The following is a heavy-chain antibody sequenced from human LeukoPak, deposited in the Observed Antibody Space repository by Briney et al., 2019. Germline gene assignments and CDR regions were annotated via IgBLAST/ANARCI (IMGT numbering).Heavy chain of an antibody. D-gene: IGHD2-15*01. CDR1: GFTFSTYW. J-gene: IGHJ4*02. V-gene: IGHV3-74*01. CDR3: RREVGGGSQH. Sequence: GGSLRLSCAASGFTFSTYWMHWVRQAPGKGLVWVSRINSDGSRTGYADSVKGRFTISRDNATNTLYLQMNSMRVEDTAVYYCRREVGGGSQHGGQGTLVTVSS. CDR2: INSDGSRT.